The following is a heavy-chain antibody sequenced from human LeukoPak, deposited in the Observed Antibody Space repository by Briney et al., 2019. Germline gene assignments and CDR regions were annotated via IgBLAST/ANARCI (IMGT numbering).Heavy chain of an antibody. Sequence: GGSLRLSCAASGFTFSSYAMSWVRQAPGKGLEWVSAISGSGGSTYYADSVKGRFTISRDNSKNTLYLQMNSLRAEDTAVYYCAKDQRIAAAGTAGIDYWGQGTLVTVSP. V-gene: IGHV3-23*01. J-gene: IGHJ4*02. CDR1: GFTFSSYA. CDR2: ISGSGGST. CDR3: AKDQRIAAAGTAGIDY. D-gene: IGHD6-13*01.